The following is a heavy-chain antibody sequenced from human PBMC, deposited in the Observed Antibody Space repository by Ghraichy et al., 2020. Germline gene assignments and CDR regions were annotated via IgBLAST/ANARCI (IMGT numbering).Heavy chain of an antibody. CDR3: ARGGTAAALGPYYYGIDV. CDR2: IEQDGSEK. Sequence: GGSLRLSCAASGFTFSTYWMSWVRQAPGKGLEWVANIEQDGSEKYYVDSVKGRFTISRDNAKNSLYLQMNSLSVEDTALYYCARGGTAAALGPYYYGIDVWGQGTTVTVSS. D-gene: IGHD2-2*01. CDR1: GFTFSTYW. J-gene: IGHJ6*02. V-gene: IGHV3-7*01.